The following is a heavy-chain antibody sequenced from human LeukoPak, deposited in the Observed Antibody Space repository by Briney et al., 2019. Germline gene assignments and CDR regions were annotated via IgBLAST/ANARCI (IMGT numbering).Heavy chain of an antibody. Sequence: GESLKISCQGSGYSFSSYWIAWVRQMPGKGLEWMGIIYPGDSDTRYSPSFQGQVTISADKSISTAYLQWSSLKASDTAMYYCARRGAVAVDDYWGQGTLVTVSS. V-gene: IGHV5-51*01. CDR2: IYPGDSDT. CDR3: ARRGAVAVDDY. J-gene: IGHJ4*02. D-gene: IGHD6-19*01. CDR1: GYSFSSYW.